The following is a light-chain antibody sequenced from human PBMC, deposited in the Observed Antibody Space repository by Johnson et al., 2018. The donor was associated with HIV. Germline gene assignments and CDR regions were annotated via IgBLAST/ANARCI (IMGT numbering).Light chain of an antibody. CDR3: GTWDISLSAGV. CDR1: SSNIGNNY. V-gene: IGLV1-51*02. Sequence: HSVLTQPPSVSAAPGQKVTISCSGGSSNIGNNYVSWYQQLPGTAPKLLIYENDKRPSGIPDRFSGSKSGPSASLGITGLQTGDEADYYCGTWDISLSAGVFGTGTKVTVL. J-gene: IGLJ1*01. CDR2: END.